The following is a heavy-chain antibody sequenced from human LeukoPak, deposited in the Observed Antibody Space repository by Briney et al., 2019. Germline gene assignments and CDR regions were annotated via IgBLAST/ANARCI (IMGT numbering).Heavy chain of an antibody. CDR3: AKDFLYCSSTSCYTSY. D-gene: IGHD2-2*02. CDR2: ITGSGGST. V-gene: IGHV3-23*01. Sequence: PGGSLRLSCAASAFTFRSYAMSWVRQAGGKGLEWVSAITGSGGSTYYADSVKGRFTISRDNSKNTLYLQMSSLRAEDTAVYYCAKDFLYCSSTSCYTSYWGQGTLVTVSS. J-gene: IGHJ4*02. CDR1: AFTFRSYA.